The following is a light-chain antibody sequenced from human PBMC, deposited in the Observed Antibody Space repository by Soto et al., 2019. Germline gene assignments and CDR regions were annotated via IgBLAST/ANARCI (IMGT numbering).Light chain of an antibody. CDR1: QSISSH. CDR2: TTS. Sequence: DIQMTQSPSSLSASVGDRVTITCRASQSISSHLNWYQLKPGKAPKLLIYTTSTLQSGVPLRFSSSGSGTDFTLTISSLQPEDFATYYCQQSYSTPLTFGGGTKVEIK. V-gene: IGKV1-39*01. CDR3: QQSYSTPLT. J-gene: IGKJ4*01.